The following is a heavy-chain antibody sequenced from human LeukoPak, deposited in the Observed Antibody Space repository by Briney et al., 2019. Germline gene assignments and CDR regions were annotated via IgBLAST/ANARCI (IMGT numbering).Heavy chain of an antibody. Sequence: KSSETLSLTCSASGDSISGFYWNWIRQSPEKGLEWIAVTHYSGTTNYNPSLKSRVTISIDTSRQQFFLKLSSVTAADTAVYYCVLAPNSNWFDFWGQGTRVTVSS. V-gene: IGHV4-59*12. CDR1: GDSISGFY. CDR3: VLAPNSNWFDF. CDR2: THYSGTT. D-gene: IGHD2-8*01. J-gene: IGHJ5*01.